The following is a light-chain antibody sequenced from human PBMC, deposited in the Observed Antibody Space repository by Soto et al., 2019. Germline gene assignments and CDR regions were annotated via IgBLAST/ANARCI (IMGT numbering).Light chain of an antibody. CDR1: QRVSSH. Sequence: ETVMTQSPVTLSVYPGDTATLSCRASQRVSSHLAWYQQKPGQAPRLLIYAASTRATGIPVRFSGSGSETEFTLTIRSLQSEDFALYYCHQYNNWPWTFGQGTKVDSK. J-gene: IGKJ1*01. V-gene: IGKV3-15*01. CDR3: HQYNNWPWT. CDR2: AAS.